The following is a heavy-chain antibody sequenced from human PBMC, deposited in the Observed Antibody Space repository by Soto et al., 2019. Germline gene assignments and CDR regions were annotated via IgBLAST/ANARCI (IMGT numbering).Heavy chain of an antibody. CDR1: GGSINSYW. V-gene: IGHV4-4*07. CDR2: VYSTGTT. D-gene: IGHD3-10*01. J-gene: IGHJ4*02. CDR3: ARDIGSYAYGEGY. Sequence: SETLSLTCSVSGGSINSYWWSWIRQPAGKGLEWIGRVYSTGTTDYNPSLNSRATMSVETSKNQFSLKLPSVTAADTAVYYCARDIGSYAYGEGYWGQGIQVTVSS.